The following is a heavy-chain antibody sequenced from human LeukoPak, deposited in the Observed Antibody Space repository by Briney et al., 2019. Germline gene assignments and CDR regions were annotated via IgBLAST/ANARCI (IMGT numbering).Heavy chain of an antibody. Sequence: GASVKVSCKASGYTFTSYDINWVRQATGQGLEWMGWMNPNGGNTGYAQKFQGRVTMTRNTSISTAYMELSSLRSEDTAEYYYARGTGIAAAAPFDPWCQGTLVTVSS. V-gene: IGHV1-8*01. D-gene: IGHD6-13*01. CDR1: GYTFTSYD. CDR3: ARGTGIAAAAPFDP. J-gene: IGHJ5*02. CDR2: MNPNGGNT.